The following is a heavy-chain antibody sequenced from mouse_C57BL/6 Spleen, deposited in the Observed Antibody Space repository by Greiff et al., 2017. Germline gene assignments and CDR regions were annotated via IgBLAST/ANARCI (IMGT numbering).Heavy chain of an antibody. CDR3: IHSNYGE. Sequence: VQLQQSGAELVRPGASVTLSCTASGFNIKDDYMPWVKQRPEKGLEWIGWIDPENGATEYASKFQGKATITADTSSKTAYLQSSSLTSEYTAVYYWIHSNYGEWGQDTTLTVST. CDR1: GFNIKDDY. CDR2: IDPENGAT. V-gene: IGHV14-4*01. D-gene: IGHD2-5*01. J-gene: IGHJ2*01.